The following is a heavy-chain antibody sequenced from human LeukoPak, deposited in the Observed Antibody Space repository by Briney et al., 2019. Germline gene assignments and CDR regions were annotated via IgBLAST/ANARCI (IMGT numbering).Heavy chain of an antibody. Sequence: GGSLRLSCAASGFTFSSYSMNWVRQAPVKGLAWVSSISSSSSYIYYADSVKGRFTISRDNAKNSLYLQMNSLRAEDTAVYYCARARFGDWFDPWGQGTLVTVSS. D-gene: IGHD3-10*01. V-gene: IGHV3-21*01. J-gene: IGHJ5*02. CDR1: GFTFSSYS. CDR2: ISSSSSYI. CDR3: ARARFGDWFDP.